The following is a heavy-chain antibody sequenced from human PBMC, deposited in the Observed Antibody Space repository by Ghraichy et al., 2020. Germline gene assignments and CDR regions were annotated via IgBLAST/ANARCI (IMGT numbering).Heavy chain of an antibody. J-gene: IGHJ3*02. CDR1: GGSISSYY. D-gene: IGHD6-13*01. V-gene: IGHV4-59*01. CDR2: IYYSGST. CDR3: ARVSGDSSSWYWGAFDI. Sequence: SETLSLTCTVSGGSISSYYWSWIRQPPGKGLEWIGYIYYSGSTNYNPSLKSRVTISVDTSKNQFSLKLSSVTAADTAVYYCARVSGDSSSWYWGAFDIWGQGTMVTVSS.